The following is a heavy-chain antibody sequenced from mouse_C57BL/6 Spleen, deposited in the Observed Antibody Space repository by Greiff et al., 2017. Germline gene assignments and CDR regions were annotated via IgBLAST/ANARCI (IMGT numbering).Heavy chain of an antibody. CDR1: GYTFTSYW. D-gene: IGHD2-4*01. CDR3: ATVYDYDWYFDG. CDR2: IYPGSGST. Sequence: VQLQQPGAELVKPGASVKMSCKASGYTFTSYWITWVKQRPGQGLEWIGDIYPGSGSTNYNEKFKSKATMTVDTSSSTAYMQLSSLTSEDSAVYYCATVYDYDWYFDGWGTGTTVTVAS. J-gene: IGHJ1*03. V-gene: IGHV1-55*01.